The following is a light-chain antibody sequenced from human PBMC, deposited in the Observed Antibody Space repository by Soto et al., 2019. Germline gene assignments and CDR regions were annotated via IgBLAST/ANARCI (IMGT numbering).Light chain of an antibody. CDR3: QQYSIYPIT. Sequence: DIQMTQSPSSLSASVGDRVTISCRASQGISNYLAWFQQKPGKAPKSLLYAASSLQSGVPSRFRGSGSWTDFTLTITSLQPEDFATYYGQQYSIYPITFGQGTRLEIK. J-gene: IGKJ5*01. CDR1: QGISNY. CDR2: AAS. V-gene: IGKV1-16*01.